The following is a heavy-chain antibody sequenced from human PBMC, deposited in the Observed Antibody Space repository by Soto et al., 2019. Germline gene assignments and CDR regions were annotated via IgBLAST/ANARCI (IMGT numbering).Heavy chain of an antibody. D-gene: IGHD6-19*01. CDR2: LSTYNGDT. J-gene: IGHJ4*02. CDR1: GYTFTSSG. CDR3: ARTVAGYFDS. Sequence: QVQLVQSGAEVKKPGASVKVSCKASGYTFTSSGISWVRQAPGQGPEWMGWLSTYNGDTNYAQKFQGRVTMTTDTSTSPAYMDLRSLRSDGRAVYYCARTVAGYFDSWGQGTLVTVSS. V-gene: IGHV1-18*01.